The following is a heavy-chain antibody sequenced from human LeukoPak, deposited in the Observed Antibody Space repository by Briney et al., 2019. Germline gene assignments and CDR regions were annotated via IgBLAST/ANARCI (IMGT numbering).Heavy chain of an antibody. D-gene: IGHD4-23*01. J-gene: IGHJ3*02. Sequence: QPGGSLRLSCAASGFTFRRQGMHWVRQAPGKGLEWVAVISYDGGNKYYADSVKGRFTISRDNSKNTLYLQMNSLRAEDTAVYYCAKSTSTVVTPSRINDAFDIWGQGTMVTVSS. V-gene: IGHV3-30*18. CDR1: GFTFRRQG. CDR3: AKSTSTVVTPSRINDAFDI. CDR2: ISYDGGNK.